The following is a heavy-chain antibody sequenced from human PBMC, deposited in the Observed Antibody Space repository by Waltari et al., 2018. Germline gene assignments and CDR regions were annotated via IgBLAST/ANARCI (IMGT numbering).Heavy chain of an antibody. J-gene: IGHJ3*02. CDR2: IYYSGST. V-gene: IGHV4-39*07. Sequence: QLQLQESGPGLVKPSETLSLTCTVSGGSISSSSYYWGWISQPPGKGLEWIGSIYYSGSTYYNPSLKSRVTLSVDTSKNQFSLKLSSVTAADTAVYYCARDGMYYYDSSGSHAFDIWGQGTMVTVSS. CDR3: ARDGMYYYDSSGSHAFDI. D-gene: IGHD3-22*01. CDR1: GGSISSSSYY.